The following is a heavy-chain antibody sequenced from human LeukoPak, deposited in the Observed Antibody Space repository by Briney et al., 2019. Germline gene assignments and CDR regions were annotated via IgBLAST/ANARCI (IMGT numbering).Heavy chain of an antibody. CDR2: SYYSGST. V-gene: IGHV4-30-4*01. D-gene: IGHD5-24*01. CDR3: ARGRWPPLPTY. Sequence: SETLSLTCTVSGGSISSGDYCWSWIRQSPGKGLEWIGYSYYSGSTYYNPSLKSRVTISVDTSKNQFSLKLSSVTAADTAVYYCARGRWPPLPTYWGQGTLVTVSS. CDR1: GGSISSGDYC. J-gene: IGHJ4*02.